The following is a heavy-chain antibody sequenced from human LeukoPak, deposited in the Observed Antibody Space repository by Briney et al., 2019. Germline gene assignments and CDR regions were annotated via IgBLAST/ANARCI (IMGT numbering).Heavy chain of an antibody. V-gene: IGHV4-59*01. CDR1: GGSLSSYY. D-gene: IGHD6-13*01. Sequence: PSETLSLTCTVSGGSLSSYYWSWIRQPPGKGLEWIGYIYYSGSTNYNPSLKSRVTISVDTTKNQFSLRLSSVTAADTDVYYCARVTGYVMEDYFDYWGQGTLVTVSS. CDR3: ARVTGYVMEDYFDY. J-gene: IGHJ4*02. CDR2: IYYSGST.